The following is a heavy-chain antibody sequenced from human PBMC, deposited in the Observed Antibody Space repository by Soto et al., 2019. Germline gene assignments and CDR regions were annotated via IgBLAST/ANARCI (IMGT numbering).Heavy chain of an antibody. Sequence: PSETLSLTCTVSGGSISSYYWSWIWQPPGKGLEWIGYIYYSGSTNYNPSLKSRVTISVDTSKNQFSLKLSSVTAADTAVYYCARRYGASFDYWGQGTLVTVSS. CDR3: ARRYGASFDY. J-gene: IGHJ4*02. D-gene: IGHD5-12*01. CDR2: IYYSGST. V-gene: IGHV4-59*01. CDR1: GGSISSYY.